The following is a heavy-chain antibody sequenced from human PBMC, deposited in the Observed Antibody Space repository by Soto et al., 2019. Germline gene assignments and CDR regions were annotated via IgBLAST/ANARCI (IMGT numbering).Heavy chain of an antibody. CDR1: GFSFNIYA. CDR2: ISDSGST. CDR3: AKDVGGHYCTPTSCLYFFHS. D-gene: IGHD2-2*01. Sequence: EVQLLESGGGLVQPGGSLRLSCAASGFSFNIYAMNWVRQAPGQGLEWVSTISDSGSTYYADSVKGRFTISRDNSKNRLYLQMKSLRAEDTAVYFCAKDVGGHYCTPTSCLYFFHSWGRGTLVTVSS. V-gene: IGHV3-23*01. J-gene: IGHJ4*02.